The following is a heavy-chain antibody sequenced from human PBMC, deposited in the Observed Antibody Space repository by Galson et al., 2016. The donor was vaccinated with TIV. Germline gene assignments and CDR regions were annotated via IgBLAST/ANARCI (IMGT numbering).Heavy chain of an antibody. V-gene: IGHV2-5*02. CDR3: AHRRSVASAVLDAFDI. CDR1: GFSLSTSGVA. Sequence: PALVKPTQTLTLTCTFSGFSLSTSGVAVGLIRQPPGKALERLALIYWDDDKRYRHSLKSRLTITKDTPKNQVLLTVTNLDPEDTATYYCAHRRSVASAVLDAFDIWGPGTVVTVSS. D-gene: IGHD2-2*01. CDR2: IYWDDDK. J-gene: IGHJ3*02.